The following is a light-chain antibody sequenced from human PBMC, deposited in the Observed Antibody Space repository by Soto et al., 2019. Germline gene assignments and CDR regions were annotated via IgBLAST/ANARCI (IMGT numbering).Light chain of an antibody. CDR3: CSFAGSYSYV. Sequence: LSLPGPGPEFHRQSNRISCTGTISDVGRYDYVSWYQQHPGKAPKLIVYDVTERPSGVPDRFSGYKSGNTASLTISGLQAEDEADYSCCSFAGSYSYVFGTGTKVTV. V-gene: IGLV2-11*01. CDR2: DVT. J-gene: IGLJ1*01. CDR1: ISDVGRYDY.